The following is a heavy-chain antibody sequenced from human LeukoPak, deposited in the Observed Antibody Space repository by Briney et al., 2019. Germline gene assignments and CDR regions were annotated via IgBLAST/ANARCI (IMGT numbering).Heavy chain of an antibody. CDR1: GGTFSSYA. J-gene: IGHJ6*02. CDR2: IIPILGIA. CDR3: ARGLYGSGSPSYYYYGMDV. V-gene: IGHV1-69*04. Sequence: SVKVSCKASGGTFSSYAISWVRRAPGQGLEWMGRIIPILGIANYAQKFQGRVTITADKSTSTAYMELSSLRSEDTAVYYCARGLYGSGSPSYYYYGMDVWGQGTTVTVSS. D-gene: IGHD3-10*01.